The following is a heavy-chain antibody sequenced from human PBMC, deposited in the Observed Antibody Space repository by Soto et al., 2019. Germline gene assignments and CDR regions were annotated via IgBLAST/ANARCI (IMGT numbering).Heavy chain of an antibody. CDR2: MNPNSGNT. J-gene: IGHJ4*02. V-gene: IGHV1-8*01. CDR3: ARSDSSGYLFDY. Sequence: QVQLVQSGAEVKKPGASVKASCKASGYTFTSYDINWVRQATGQGLEWMGWMNPNSGNTGYAQKFQGRVTMTRNTSRGTAYRELSSLRSEDTAVYYCARSDSSGYLFDYWGQGTLVPVSS. CDR1: GYTFTSYD. D-gene: IGHD3-22*01.